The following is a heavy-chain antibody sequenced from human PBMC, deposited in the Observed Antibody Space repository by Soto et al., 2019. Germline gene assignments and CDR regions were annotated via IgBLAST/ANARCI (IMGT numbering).Heavy chain of an antibody. CDR3: ARDPKGLADYYYMDV. D-gene: IGHD6-19*01. J-gene: IGHJ6*03. Sequence: QVPLVQSGAEVKKPGASVKVSCKASGYTFTSYAMHWVRQAPGQRLEWMGWINAGNGNAKYSQKFQGRVTITRDTSASTAYMELSSLRSEDTAVYYCARDPKGLADYYYMDVWGKGTTVTVSS. CDR1: GYTFTSYA. CDR2: INAGNGNA. V-gene: IGHV1-3*01.